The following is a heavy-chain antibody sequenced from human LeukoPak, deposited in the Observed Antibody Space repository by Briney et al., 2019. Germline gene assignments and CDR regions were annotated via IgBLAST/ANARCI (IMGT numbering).Heavy chain of an antibody. V-gene: IGHV3-7*01. J-gene: IGHJ6*02. CDR1: GFTYSSYW. CDR2: IKQDGSEK. CDR3: AREGGYLYYYYYGMDV. D-gene: IGHD5-12*01. Sequence: GGSLRLSCAASGFTYSSYWMSWVRQAPGKGLGWVANIKQDGSEKYYVDSVKGRFTISRDNAKNSLYLQMNSLRAEDTAVYYCAREGGYLYYYYYGMDVWGQGTTVTVSS.